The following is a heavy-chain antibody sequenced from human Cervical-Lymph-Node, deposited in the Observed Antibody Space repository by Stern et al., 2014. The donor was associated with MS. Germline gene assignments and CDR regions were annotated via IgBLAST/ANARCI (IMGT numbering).Heavy chain of an antibody. CDR2: IKPSGGST. J-gene: IGHJ4*02. D-gene: IGHD1-26*01. V-gene: IGHV1-46*01. Sequence: QVQLVQSGAEVREPGAPVKVSCKASGYTFTNYYMHWVRQAPGQGLEWMGLIKPSGGSTSSAQKFQGRVTMTRDTSTSTVYMELSSLRSEDTAVYYCARDHGGTYYGLPDYWGQGTLVTVSS. CDR1: GYTFTNYY. CDR3: ARDHGGTYYGLPDY.